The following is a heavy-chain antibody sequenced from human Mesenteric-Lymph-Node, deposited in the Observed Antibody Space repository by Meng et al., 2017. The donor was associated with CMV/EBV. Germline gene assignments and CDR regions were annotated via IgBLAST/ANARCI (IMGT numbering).Heavy chain of an antibody. J-gene: IGHJ4*02. CDR2: INWNGGST. CDR3: ARSLGGSGSYFDY. D-gene: IGHD3-10*01. Sequence: GESLKISCAASGFTFSSYEMSWVRQAPGKGLEWVSGINWNGGSTGYADSVKGRFTISRDNAKNSLYLQMNSLRAEDTALYYCARSLGGSGSYFDYWGQGTLVTVSS. V-gene: IGHV3-20*04. CDR1: GFTFSSYE.